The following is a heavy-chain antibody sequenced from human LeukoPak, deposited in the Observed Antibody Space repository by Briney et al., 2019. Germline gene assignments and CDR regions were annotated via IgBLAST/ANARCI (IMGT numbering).Heavy chain of an antibody. Sequence: SETLSLTCTVSSGSISSYNYYCAWIRQPPGKGLEWIGSVFYSGSTYYNPSLKSRVTISVDTPNNQFSLRLTSVTAADTAVYYCATPIGATDWFDPWGQGTLVTVSS. J-gene: IGHJ5*02. CDR3: ATPIGATDWFDP. V-gene: IGHV4-39*01. CDR2: VFYSGST. CDR1: SGSISSYNYY. D-gene: IGHD5-12*01.